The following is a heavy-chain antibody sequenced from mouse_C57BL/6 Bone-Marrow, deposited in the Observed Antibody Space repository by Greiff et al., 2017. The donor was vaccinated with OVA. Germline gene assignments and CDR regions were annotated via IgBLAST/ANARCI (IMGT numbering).Heavy chain of an antibody. J-gene: IGHJ3*01. CDR3: TRERAYGYDEGAWFAY. CDR1: GYTFTDYE. CDR2: IDPETGGT. D-gene: IGHD2-2*01. V-gene: IGHV1-15*01. Sequence: QVQLKESGAELVRPGASVTLSCKASGYTFTDYEMHWVKQTPVHGLEWIGAIDPETGGTAYNQKFKGKAILTADKSSSTAYMELRSLTSEDSAVYYCTRERAYGYDEGAWFAYWGQGTLVTVSA.